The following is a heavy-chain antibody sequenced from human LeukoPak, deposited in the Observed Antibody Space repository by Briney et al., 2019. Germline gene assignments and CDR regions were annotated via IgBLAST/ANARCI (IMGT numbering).Heavy chain of an antibody. V-gene: IGHV4-34*01. D-gene: IGHD5-18*01. J-gene: IGHJ4*02. Sequence: PSETLSLTCAVYGGSFSGYYWSWIRQPPGKGLEWIGEINHSGSTNYNPSLKSRVTISVDTSKNQFSLKLSSVTAAVTAVYYCARAVGTAMDYYFDYWGQGTLVTVSS. CDR2: INHSGST. CDR3: ARAVGTAMDYYFDY. CDR1: GGSFSGYY.